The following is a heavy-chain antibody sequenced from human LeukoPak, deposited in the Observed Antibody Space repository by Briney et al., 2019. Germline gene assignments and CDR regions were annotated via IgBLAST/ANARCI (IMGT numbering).Heavy chain of an antibody. CDR3: ARGGARYSISWYAFDI. CDR1: GFNVSSNY. D-gene: IGHD6-13*01. J-gene: IGHJ3*02. V-gene: IGHV3-53*01. Sequence: SGGSLRLSCAASGFNVSSNYMSWVRQAPGKGLEWVSVIYRGGSTYYADSVKGRFTISRDNSKNTLYLQMNSLRAEDTAVYYCARGGARYSISWYAFDIWGQGTMVTVSS. CDR2: IYRGGST.